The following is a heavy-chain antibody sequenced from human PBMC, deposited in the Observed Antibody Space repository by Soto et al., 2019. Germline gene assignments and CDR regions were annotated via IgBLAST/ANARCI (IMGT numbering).Heavy chain of an antibody. J-gene: IGHJ5*02. Sequence: GGSLRLSCAAPGFTFSSYAMSWVRQAPGKGLEWVSAISGSGGSTYYADSVKGRFTISRDNSKNTLYLQMNSLRAEDTAVYYCAKGLWFGELSPPAWGQGTLVTVSS. D-gene: IGHD3-10*01. CDR3: AKGLWFGELSPPA. CDR1: GFTFSSYA. V-gene: IGHV3-23*01. CDR2: ISGSGGST.